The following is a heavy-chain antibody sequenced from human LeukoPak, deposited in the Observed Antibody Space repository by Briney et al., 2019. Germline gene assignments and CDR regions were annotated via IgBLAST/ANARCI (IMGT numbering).Heavy chain of an antibody. V-gene: IGHV3-66*02. D-gene: IGHD1-1*01. CDR3: AREGTNYQYQDTDA. J-gene: IGHJ6*03. Sequence: PGGSLRLSCAASGFIVSSNYMSWVRQAPGKGLEWVSVIYSGGSTYYADSVKGRFTISRENSKNTLYLQMNSLRAEDTAVYYCAREGTNYQYQDTDAWGKGTTVTVSS. CDR2: IYSGGST. CDR1: GFIVSSNY.